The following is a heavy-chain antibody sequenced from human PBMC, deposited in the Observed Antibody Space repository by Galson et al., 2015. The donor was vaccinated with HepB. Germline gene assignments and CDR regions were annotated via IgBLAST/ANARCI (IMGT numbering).Heavy chain of an antibody. CDR1: GFTFSSYS. CDR3: ARDSRQGGPTYY. D-gene: IGHD3-16*01. CDR2: ISSSSTI. V-gene: IGHV3-48*01. J-gene: IGHJ4*02. Sequence: FLRLSCAASGFTFSSYSMNWVRQAPGKGLEWVSYISSSSTIYYADSVKGRFTISRDNAKNSLYLQMNSLRAEDTAVYYCARDSRQGGPTYYWGQGTLVTVSS.